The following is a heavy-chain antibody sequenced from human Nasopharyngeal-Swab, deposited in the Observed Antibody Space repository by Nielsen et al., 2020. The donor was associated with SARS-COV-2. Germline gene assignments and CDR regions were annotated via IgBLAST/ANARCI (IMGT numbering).Heavy chain of an antibody. CDR1: GFTFSSYA. CDR2: ISYDGSNK. J-gene: IGHJ4*02. D-gene: IGHD1-26*01. V-gene: IGHV3-30*03. Sequence: GGSLRLSCAASGFTFSSYAMSWVRQAPGKGLEWVAVISYDGSNKYYADSVKGRFTISRDNSKNTLYLQMNSLRAEDTAVYYCARGSGSYKESLFDYWGQGTLVTVSS. CDR3: ARGSGSYKESLFDY.